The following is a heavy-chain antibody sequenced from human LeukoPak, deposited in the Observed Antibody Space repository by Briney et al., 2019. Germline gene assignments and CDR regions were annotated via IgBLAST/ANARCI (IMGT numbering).Heavy chain of an antibody. J-gene: IGHJ4*02. D-gene: IGHD4-17*01. CDR1: GYTLTELS. CDR2: FDPEDGEI. Sequence: GASVKVSCKVSGYTLTELSMHWVRQAPGNGLEGMGGFDPEDGEIIYAQKFQGRVTMTEDTSTDTAYMELSSLRSEDTAVYYCATDAATVTTIGTFDYWGQGTLVTVSS. CDR3: ATDAATVTTIGTFDY. V-gene: IGHV1-24*01.